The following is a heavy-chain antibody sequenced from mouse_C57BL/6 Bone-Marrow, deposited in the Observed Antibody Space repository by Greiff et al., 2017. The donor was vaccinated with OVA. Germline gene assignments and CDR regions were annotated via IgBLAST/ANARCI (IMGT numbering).Heavy chain of an antibody. CDR3: TSIDYGYDGFAY. Sequence: EVKLQESGAELVRPGASVPLSCTASGFNIKDDYLHWVKQRPAQGLEWIGWIDPENGDTDYASKFQGKATITADTSYNTAYLQLSSLTSEDTAVYYCTSIDYGYDGFAYWGQGTLVTVSA. V-gene: IGHV14-4*01. CDR1: GFNIKDDY. J-gene: IGHJ3*01. CDR2: IDPENGDT. D-gene: IGHD2-2*01.